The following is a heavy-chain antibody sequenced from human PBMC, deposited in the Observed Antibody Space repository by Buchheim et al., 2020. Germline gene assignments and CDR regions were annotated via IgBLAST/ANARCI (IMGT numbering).Heavy chain of an antibody. V-gene: IGHV3-48*01. CDR2: IGSRSSII. CDR1: GFNFSTYH. CDR3: ARDWLAIFGVPHRGYYFDY. Sequence: EVQLVESGGGLVQPGGSLRLSCAGSGFNFSTYHMNWVRQAPGKGLEWVSYIGSRSSIIYYADSVKGRFTISRDNSKNTLYLQMNSLRAEDTAVYYCARDWLAIFGVPHRGYYFDYWGQGTL. D-gene: IGHD3-3*01. J-gene: IGHJ4*02.